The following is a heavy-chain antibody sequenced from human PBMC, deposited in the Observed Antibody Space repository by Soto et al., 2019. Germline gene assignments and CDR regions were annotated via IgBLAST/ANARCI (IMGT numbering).Heavy chain of an antibody. CDR1: GGSISSNGYY. CDR2: IYYSGSP. D-gene: IGHD6-19*01. CDR3: AVPAASVAGASGAFYYYGMDV. Sequence: QLQLQESGPGLVKPSETLSLTCTVSGGSISSNGYYWGWIRQPPGKGLEWIEYIYYSGSPYYNPSLKSRVTISADTSKNQFSLKLSSVTAADTAVYYCAVPAASVAGASGAFYYYGMDVWGQGTTVTVSS. V-gene: IGHV4-39*01. J-gene: IGHJ6*02.